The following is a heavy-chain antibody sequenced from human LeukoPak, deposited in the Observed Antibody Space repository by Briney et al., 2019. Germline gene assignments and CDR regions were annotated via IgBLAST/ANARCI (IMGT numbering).Heavy chain of an antibody. D-gene: IGHD3-10*01. J-gene: IGHJ6*03. CDR2: IIPIFGTA. V-gene: IGHV1-69*06. CDR3: ARARGGVSNYFYYMDV. Sequence: GASVKVSCKASGGTFSNYAISWVRQAPGQGLEWMGGIIPIFGTANYAQKFRGRVTITADKSTRTAYMELSSLRSEDTAVYYCARARGGVSNYFYYMDVWGKGTTVTVSS. CDR1: GGTFSNYA.